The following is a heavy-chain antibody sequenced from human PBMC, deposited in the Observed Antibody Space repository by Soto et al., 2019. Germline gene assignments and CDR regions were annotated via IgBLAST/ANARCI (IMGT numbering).Heavy chain of an antibody. J-gene: IGHJ6*02. Sequence: GESLKISCAGSGFTFSGAAMHWVRQASGKGLEWVGRIRSKANSYATAYAASVKGRFTVSRDDSKNTAYLQMNSLKTEDTAVYYCTRREVLDDGMDVWGQGTTVTVSS. V-gene: IGHV3-73*01. CDR2: IRSKANSYAT. D-gene: IGHD1-1*01. CDR3: TRREVLDDGMDV. CDR1: GFTFSGAA.